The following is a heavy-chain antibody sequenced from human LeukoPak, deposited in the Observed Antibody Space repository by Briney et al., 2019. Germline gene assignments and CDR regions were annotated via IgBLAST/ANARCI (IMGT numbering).Heavy chain of an antibody. Sequence: ASVKVSSTASGYTFTVYYMHWVRQAPGQGLEWMGWINPKSGGTNYLQKFQGRVTMTRDTSISTAYMELSRLRSDDTAVYYCARATAENDYWGQGTLVTVSS. CDR1: GYTFTVYY. CDR3: ARATAENDY. J-gene: IGHJ4*02. CDR2: INPKSGGT. D-gene: IGHD1-14*01. V-gene: IGHV1-2*02.